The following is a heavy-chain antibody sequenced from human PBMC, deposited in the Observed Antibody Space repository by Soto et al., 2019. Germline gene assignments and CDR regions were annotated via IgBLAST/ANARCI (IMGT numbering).Heavy chain of an antibody. CDR2: IKSKTDGGTT. J-gene: IGHJ4*02. CDR1: GFTFSNAW. V-gene: IGHV3-15*07. D-gene: IGHD6-19*01. Sequence: EVQLVESGGGLVKPGGSLRLSCAASGFTFSNAWMNWVRQAPGKGLEWVGRIKSKTDGGTTDYAAPVKGRFTISRDDSTNTLYLQMNSLKTEDTAVYYCTTQNGWLAFFDYWGQGTLVTVSS. CDR3: TTQNGWLAFFDY.